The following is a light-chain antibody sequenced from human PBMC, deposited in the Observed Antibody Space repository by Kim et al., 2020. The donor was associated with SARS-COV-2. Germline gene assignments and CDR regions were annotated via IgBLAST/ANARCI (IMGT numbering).Light chain of an antibody. V-gene: IGKV2-30*01. CDR3: MQAIYWPYS. Sequence: QPASISCRSSQSLVSSDGNTYLNWFQQRPGQSPRRLISRVSKRDSGVPDRFNGSGSGTDFTLKISRVEAEDVGVYYCMQAIYWPYSFGQGTKLEI. CDR1: QSLVSSDGNTY. J-gene: IGKJ2*03. CDR2: RVS.